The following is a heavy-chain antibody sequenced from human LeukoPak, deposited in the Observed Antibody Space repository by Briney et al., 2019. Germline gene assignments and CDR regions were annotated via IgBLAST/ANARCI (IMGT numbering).Heavy chain of an antibody. V-gene: IGHV1-69*04. CDR1: GGTFSSYA. Sequence: ASVKVSCKASGGTFSSYAISWVRQAPGQGLEWMGRIIPIFGIANYAQKFQGRVTITADKSTSTAYMELSSLRSEDTAVYYCARAGSGIVGATPGADYWGRGTLVTVSS. D-gene: IGHD1-26*01. J-gene: IGHJ4*02. CDR2: IIPIFGIA. CDR3: ARAGSGIVGATPGADY.